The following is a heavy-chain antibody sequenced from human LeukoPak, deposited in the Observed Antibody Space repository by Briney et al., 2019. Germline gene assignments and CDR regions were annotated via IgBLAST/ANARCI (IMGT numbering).Heavy chain of an antibody. CDR3: ARTDRTGTAGSAFDN. V-gene: IGHV3-30-3*01. Sequence: HPGGSLRLSCAASGFTFSSYAMHWVRQAPGEGLEWVSVISYDGANKYYADSVKGRFTISRDNSKNTVSLQMNSLTVDDTAVYYCARTDRTGTAGSAFDNWGQGTEVTVSS. CDR2: ISYDGANK. CDR1: GFTFSSYA. D-gene: IGHD1-1*01. J-gene: IGHJ3*02.